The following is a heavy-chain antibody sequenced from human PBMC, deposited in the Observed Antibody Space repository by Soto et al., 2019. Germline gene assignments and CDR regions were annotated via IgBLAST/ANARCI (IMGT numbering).Heavy chain of an antibody. V-gene: IGHV3-23*01. CDR1: GFTFVSHA. J-gene: IGHJ4*02. D-gene: IGHD2-2*02. CDR3: AKDHCSSTSCYRGGDY. CDR2: ISGSGGST. Sequence: GGSLRLSCAGSGFTFVSHAMNWVRQAPGKGLEWVSVISGSGGSTYYADSVKGRFTISRDNSKNTLYLQMNSLRAEDTAVYYCAKDHCSSTSCYRGGDYWGQGTLVTVSS.